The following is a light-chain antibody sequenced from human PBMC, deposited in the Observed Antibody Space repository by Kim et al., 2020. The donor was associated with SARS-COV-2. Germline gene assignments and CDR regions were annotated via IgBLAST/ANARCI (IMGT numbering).Light chain of an antibody. CDR2: YDS. CDR3: QVWDSSSDHPWV. J-gene: IGLJ3*02. V-gene: IGLV3-21*04. Sequence: SYELTQPPSVSVAPGKTARITCGGNNIGSKSVHWYQQKPGQAPVLVIYYDSDRPSGIPQRFSGSNTGNTATLTISRVEAGDEADYYCQVWDSSSDHPWVFGRGTKLTV. CDR1: NIGSKS.